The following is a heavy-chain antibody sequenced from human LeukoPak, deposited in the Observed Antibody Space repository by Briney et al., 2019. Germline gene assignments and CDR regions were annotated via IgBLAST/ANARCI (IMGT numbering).Heavy chain of an antibody. J-gene: IGHJ4*02. CDR1: GFTFSSYS. Sequence: GGSLRLSCAASGFTFSSYSMSWVRQAPGKGLEWVSSISSSSSYIYYADSVKGRFTISRDNAKNSLYLQMNSLRAEDTAVYYCARDLGGVILRSNYFDYWGQGTLVTVSS. D-gene: IGHD3-16*02. V-gene: IGHV3-21*01. CDR3: ARDLGGVILRSNYFDY. CDR2: ISSSSSYI.